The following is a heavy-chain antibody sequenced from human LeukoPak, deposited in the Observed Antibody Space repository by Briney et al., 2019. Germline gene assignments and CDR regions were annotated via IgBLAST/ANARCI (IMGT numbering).Heavy chain of an antibody. CDR3: ARAPAAIYFDY. Sequence: GGSLRLSCAASGFTFSNYAMHWVRQAPGKGLEYVSAISSNGGSTYYANSVKGRFTISRDNSKNTLYLQMGSLRAEDMAVYYCARAPAAIYFDYWGQGTPVTVSS. J-gene: IGHJ4*02. D-gene: IGHD2-2*01. CDR1: GFTFSNYA. CDR2: ISSNGGST. V-gene: IGHV3-64*01.